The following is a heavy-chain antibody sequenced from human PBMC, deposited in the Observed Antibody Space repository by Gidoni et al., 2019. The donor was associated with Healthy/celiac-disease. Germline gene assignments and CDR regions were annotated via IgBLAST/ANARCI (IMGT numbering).Heavy chain of an antibody. Sequence: QVQLQESGPGLVKPSQTLSLTCTVSGGSISSGSYYWSWIRQPAGKGLEWIGRIYTSGSTNYNPSLKSRVTISVDTSKNQFSLKLSSVTAADTAVYYCAREGNTPYYFDYWGQGTLVTVSS. V-gene: IGHV4-61*02. J-gene: IGHJ4*02. D-gene: IGHD1-1*01. CDR1: GGSISSGSYY. CDR3: AREGNTPYYFDY. CDR2: IYTSGST.